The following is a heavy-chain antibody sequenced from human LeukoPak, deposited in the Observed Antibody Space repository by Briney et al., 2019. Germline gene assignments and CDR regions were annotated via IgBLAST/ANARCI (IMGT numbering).Heavy chain of an antibody. Sequence: GGSLSLSCAASGFTFSSYGMHWVRQAPGKGLEWVAVISYDGSNKYYADSVKGRFTISRDNSKNTLYLQMNSLRAEDTAVYYCARDSRGYCSGGSCYGLNWFDPWGQGTLVTVSS. J-gene: IGHJ5*02. CDR1: GFTFSSYG. V-gene: IGHV3-30*03. D-gene: IGHD2-15*01. CDR2: ISYDGSNK. CDR3: ARDSRGYCSGGSCYGLNWFDP.